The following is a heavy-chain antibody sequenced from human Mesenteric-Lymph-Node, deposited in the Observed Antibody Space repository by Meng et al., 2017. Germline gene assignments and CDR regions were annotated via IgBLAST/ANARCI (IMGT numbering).Heavy chain of an antibody. V-gene: IGHV3-30*04. CDR1: GFTFSSYA. J-gene: IGHJ4*02. Sequence: GESLKISCAASGFTFSSYAMHWVRQAPGKGLEWVAVISYDGSNKYYADSVKGRFTISRDNSKNTLYLQMNSLRAEDTAVYYCARDSDYGGIYYYFDYWGQGTLVTVSS. D-gene: IGHD4-23*01. CDR2: ISYDGSNK. CDR3: ARDSDYGGIYYYFDY.